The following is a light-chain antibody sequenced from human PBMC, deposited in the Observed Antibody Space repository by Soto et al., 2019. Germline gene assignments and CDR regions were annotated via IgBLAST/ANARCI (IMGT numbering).Light chain of an antibody. J-gene: IGKJ1*01. V-gene: IGKV1-5*03. CDR1: QSISSW. CDR3: QQYRT. Sequence: DIQMTQSPSTLSASVGDRVTITCRASQSISSWLAWYQQKPGKAPKLLIYKASSLESGVPSRFSGSGSGTEFTLTISSLQPDDCETYYCQQYRTFGQGTKVEIK. CDR2: KAS.